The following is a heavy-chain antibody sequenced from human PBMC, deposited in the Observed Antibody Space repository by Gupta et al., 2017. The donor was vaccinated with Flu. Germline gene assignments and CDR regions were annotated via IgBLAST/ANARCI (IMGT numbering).Heavy chain of an antibody. J-gene: IGHJ5*02. Sequence: GWIRQPPGKGLEWIGSIFYTGSTSYSPSLTSRVTISVDTSKNQFSLKLSSVTAADTAVYYCARRGQTGYDNWFDPWGQGTLVTVSS. CDR3: ARRGQTGYDNWFDP. CDR2: IFYTGST. V-gene: IGHV4-39*01. D-gene: IGHD3-9*01.